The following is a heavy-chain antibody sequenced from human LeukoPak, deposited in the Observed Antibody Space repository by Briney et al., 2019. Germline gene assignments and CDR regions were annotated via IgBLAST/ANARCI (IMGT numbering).Heavy chain of an antibody. J-gene: IGHJ3*02. CDR3: ARDGESYYDILTGHNYDAFDI. D-gene: IGHD3-9*01. Sequence: PSETLSFTCTVSGGSISSYYWSWIRQPPGKGLEWIGYIYYSGSTNYNPSLKSRVTISVDTSKNQFSLKLSSVTAADTAVYYCARDGESYYDILTGHNYDAFDIWGQGTMVTVSS. V-gene: IGHV4-59*01. CDR2: IYYSGST. CDR1: GGSISSYY.